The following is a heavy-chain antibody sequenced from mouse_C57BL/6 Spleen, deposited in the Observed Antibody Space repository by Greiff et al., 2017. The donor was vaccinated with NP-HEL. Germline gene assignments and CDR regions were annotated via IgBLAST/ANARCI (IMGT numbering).Heavy chain of an antibody. CDR2: IYPSDSET. J-gene: IGHJ4*01. D-gene: IGHD1-1*01. V-gene: IGHV1-61*01. CDR3: ARSGGYGPYAMDY. CDR1: GYTFTSYW. Sequence: VQLQQPGAELVRPGSSVKLSCKASGYTFTSYWMDWVKQRPGQGLEWIGNIYPSDSETHYNQKFKDKATLTVAKSSSTAYLQLSSLTSEDSEVYYCARSGGYGPYAMDYWGQGTSVTVSS.